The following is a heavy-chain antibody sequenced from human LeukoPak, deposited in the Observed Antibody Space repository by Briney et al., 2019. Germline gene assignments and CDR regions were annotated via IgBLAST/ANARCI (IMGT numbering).Heavy chain of an antibody. CDR2: INHSGST. J-gene: IGHJ4*02. CDR3: ARGIPYYDFWSGYYPTFDY. V-gene: IGHV4-34*01. CDR1: GGSFSGYY. Sequence: SETLSLTCAVYGGSFSGYYWSWIRQPPGKGLEWIGEINHSGSTNYNPSLKSRVTISVDTSKNQFSPKLSSVTAADTAVYYCARGIPYYDFWSGYYPTFDYWGQGTLVTVSS. D-gene: IGHD3-3*01.